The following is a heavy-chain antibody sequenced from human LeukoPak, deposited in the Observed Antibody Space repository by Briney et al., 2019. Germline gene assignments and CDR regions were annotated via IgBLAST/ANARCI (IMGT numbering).Heavy chain of an antibody. Sequence: ASVKVSCKASGYTFTSYGISWVRQAPGPGLEWMGWISAYNGNTNYAQKLQGRVTMTTDTSTSTAYMELRSLRSDDTAVYYCARVRTYYYDSSGYEDYWGQGTLVTVSS. J-gene: IGHJ4*02. CDR2: ISAYNGNT. CDR3: ARVRTYYYDSSGYEDY. D-gene: IGHD3-22*01. CDR1: GYTFTSYG. V-gene: IGHV1-18*01.